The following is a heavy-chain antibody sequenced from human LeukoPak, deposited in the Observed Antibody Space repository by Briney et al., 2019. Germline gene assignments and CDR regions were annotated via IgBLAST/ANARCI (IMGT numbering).Heavy chain of an antibody. CDR1: GYTFGGYY. CDR3: ASVPTYYDILTGYTPPPSFDY. J-gene: IGHJ4*02. CDR2: INPNSGGT. Sequence: ASVKVSCKASGYTFGGYYMHWVRQPPGQGLEWMGWINPNSGGTNYAQKFQGRVTMTRDTSISTAYMELSRLRSDDTAVYYCASVPTYYDILTGYTPPPSFDYWGQGTLVTVSS. V-gene: IGHV1-2*02. D-gene: IGHD3-9*01.